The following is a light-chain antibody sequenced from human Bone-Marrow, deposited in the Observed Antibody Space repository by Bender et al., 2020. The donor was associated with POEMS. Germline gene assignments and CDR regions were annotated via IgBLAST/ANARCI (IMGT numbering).Light chain of an antibody. J-gene: IGLJ3*02. CDR3: CSYAGSSTWV. CDR2: EGD. CDR1: SSDIGTYNY. V-gene: IGLV2-23*01. Sequence: QSALTQPPSASGSPGQSVTFSCTGTSSDIGTYNYVSWYQQYSGKAPKVMIYEGDKRPSGTSNRFSGSKSGNTASLTISGLQAEDEADYYCCSYAGSSTWVFGGGTKLTVL.